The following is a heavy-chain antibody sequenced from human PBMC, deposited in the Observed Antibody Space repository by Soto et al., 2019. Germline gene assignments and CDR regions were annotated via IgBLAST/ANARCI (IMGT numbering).Heavy chain of an antibody. Sequence: EVQLVESGGGLVQPGGSLRLSCAASGFTFSSYWMHWVRQAPGKGLVWVSHINSDGSTTSYADSVKGRFTISRDNAKNTLYLQMTSLRAEDTAVYYCARDGPAAIPCDYWGQGTLVTVSS. D-gene: IGHD2-2*01. CDR2: INSDGSTT. V-gene: IGHV3-74*01. J-gene: IGHJ4*02. CDR3: ARDGPAAIPCDY. CDR1: GFTFSSYW.